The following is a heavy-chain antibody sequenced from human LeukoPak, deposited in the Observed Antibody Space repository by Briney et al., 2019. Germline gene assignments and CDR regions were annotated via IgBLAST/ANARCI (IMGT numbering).Heavy chain of an antibody. J-gene: IGHJ4*02. CDR3: ARVYGEDYFDY. Sequence: ASVKVSCKASGGTFSSYAISWVRQAPGQGLEWMGWISAYNGNTNYAQKLQGRVTMTTDTSTSTAYMELRSLRSDDTAVYYCARVYGEDYFDYWGQGTLVTVSS. CDR2: ISAYNGNT. D-gene: IGHD4-17*01. CDR1: GGTFSSYA. V-gene: IGHV1-18*01.